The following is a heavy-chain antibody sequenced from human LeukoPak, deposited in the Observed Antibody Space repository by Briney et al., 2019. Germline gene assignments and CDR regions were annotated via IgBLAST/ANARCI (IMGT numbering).Heavy chain of an antibody. Sequence: GESLKISCKGSGYRFTSYWIGWVRQMPGKGLEWMGIIYPGDSDTRYSPSFQGQVTISADKSISTAYLQWSSLKASDTAMYYCARSSRYDSGGYYYGQLRTWGQGTMVTVSS. J-gene: IGHJ3*01. CDR3: ARSSRYDSGGYYYGQLRT. CDR1: GYRFTSYW. V-gene: IGHV5-51*01. D-gene: IGHD3-22*01. CDR2: IYPGDSDT.